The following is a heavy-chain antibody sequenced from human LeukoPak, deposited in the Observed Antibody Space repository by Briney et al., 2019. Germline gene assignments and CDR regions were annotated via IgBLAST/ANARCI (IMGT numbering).Heavy chain of an antibody. CDR1: GFTFSSYA. Sequence: GGSLRRFCAASGFTFSSYAMSWVRQAPGKGLEWVSSITDSGGITYYADSVKGRFTISRDNSKNMLYLQMNSLRAEDTAVYYCTKGNIGYYFDYWGQGTLVTVSS. CDR2: ITDSGGIT. D-gene: IGHD2/OR15-2a*01. V-gene: IGHV3-23*01. CDR3: TKGNIGYYFDY. J-gene: IGHJ4*02.